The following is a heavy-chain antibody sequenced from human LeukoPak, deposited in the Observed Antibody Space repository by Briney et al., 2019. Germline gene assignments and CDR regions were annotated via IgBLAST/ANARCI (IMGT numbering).Heavy chain of an antibody. V-gene: IGHV4-61*02. Sequence: SETLSLTCTVSGDSISSGDYYWSWIRQPAGKGLEWIGRISSSGSTNYNPSLKSRVTISVDTSKNQFSLNLRSVTAADRAVYYCARPRRLISTYYSDPFDIWGQGTLVIVSS. CDR1: GDSISSGDYY. CDR3: ARPRRLISTYYSDPFDI. CDR2: ISSSGST. J-gene: IGHJ3*02. D-gene: IGHD3-22*01.